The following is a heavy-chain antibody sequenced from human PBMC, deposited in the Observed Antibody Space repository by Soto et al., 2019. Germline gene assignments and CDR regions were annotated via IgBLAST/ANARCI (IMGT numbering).Heavy chain of an antibody. CDR1: GFSFSIHW. J-gene: IGHJ4*02. V-gene: IGHV3-74*01. CDR2: INGDGSRT. Sequence: EVQLVESGGGLVQPGGSLRLSCAVSGFSFSIHWMHWVRQVPGKGLVWVSRINGDGSRTTYADSVRGRLTISRDNAKNTLYLQMNNLRLEDTAVYYCAGDSPHDSSVDGDYWGQGTLVTVSS. CDR3: AGDSPHDSSVDGDY. D-gene: IGHD3-22*01.